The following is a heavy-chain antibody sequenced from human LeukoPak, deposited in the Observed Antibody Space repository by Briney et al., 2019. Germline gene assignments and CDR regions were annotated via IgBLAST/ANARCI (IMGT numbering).Heavy chain of an antibody. V-gene: IGHV4-39*07. J-gene: IGHJ6*03. Sequence: SETLSLTCTVSDGSISSSSYYWGWIRQPPGKGLEWIGSIYYGSVFYSVSTYYNPSLKSRVTISVDTSKNQFSLKLSSVTAADTAVYYCARDGPYCSSTSCYEYYYYMDVWGKGTTVTISS. CDR1: DGSISSSSYY. CDR3: ARDGPYCSSTSCYEYYYYMDV. CDR2: IYYGSVFYSVST. D-gene: IGHD2-2*01.